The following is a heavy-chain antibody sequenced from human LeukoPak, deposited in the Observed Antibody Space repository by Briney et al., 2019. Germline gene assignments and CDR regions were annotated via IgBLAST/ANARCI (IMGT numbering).Heavy chain of an antibody. Sequence: GGSLRLSCAASGFAFSSYWMHWVRQAPGEGLVWVSCIKSDGSVTWYADSVKGRFTISRDNAKNTLYLQMNSLRDEDTAVYFCARDHDAVGTTIDHWGQGTLVTVSS. CDR1: GFAFSSYW. CDR2: IKSDGSVT. J-gene: IGHJ4*02. D-gene: IGHD1-14*01. V-gene: IGHV3-74*01. CDR3: ARDHDAVGTTIDH.